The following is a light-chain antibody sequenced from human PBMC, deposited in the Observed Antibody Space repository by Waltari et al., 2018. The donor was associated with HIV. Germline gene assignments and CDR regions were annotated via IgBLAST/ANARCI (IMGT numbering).Light chain of an antibody. Sequence: QSALTQPRSVSGSPGQSVTISCTGTSSDVGGYDSFSWYLQHPGKVPKLIIYEVIKRPSGVPDRFCGSRSGNTASLTISGLQTEDEADYFCCSYAGTYTYVLFGGGTKLTVL. CDR2: EVI. CDR1: SSDVGGYDS. J-gene: IGLJ3*02. CDR3: CSYAGTYTYVL. V-gene: IGLV2-11*01.